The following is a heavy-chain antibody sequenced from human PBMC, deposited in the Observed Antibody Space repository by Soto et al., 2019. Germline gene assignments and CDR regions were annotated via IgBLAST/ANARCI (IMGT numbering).Heavy chain of an antibody. Sequence: GGSLRLSCVASGFTFRGSTIHWVRQASGKGLEWIGLISIKPNNYATVYAASVTGRFTISRDDSKNTAFLQMNSLKTEDTAVYYCTRAYENSNYYFDPWGQGTLVTVSS. V-gene: IGHV3-73*01. J-gene: IGHJ4*02. CDR1: GFTFRGST. CDR3: TRAYENSNYYFDP. CDR2: ISIKPNNYAT. D-gene: IGHD3-22*01.